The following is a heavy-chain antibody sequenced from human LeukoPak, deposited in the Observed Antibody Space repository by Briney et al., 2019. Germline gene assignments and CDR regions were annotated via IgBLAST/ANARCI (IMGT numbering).Heavy chain of an antibody. CDR3: ARDGYSSSWSDFDY. D-gene: IGHD6-13*01. CDR2: MRTSSNTI. V-gene: IGHV3-48*02. Sequence: GGSLRLSCAPSGFTFNSYAMSWVRQAPGKGLEWVSYMRTSSNTIYYADSVKGRFTISRDNAKNSLYLQMNSLRDEDTAVYYCARDGYSSSWSDFDYWGQGTLVTVSS. CDR1: GFTFNSYA. J-gene: IGHJ4*02.